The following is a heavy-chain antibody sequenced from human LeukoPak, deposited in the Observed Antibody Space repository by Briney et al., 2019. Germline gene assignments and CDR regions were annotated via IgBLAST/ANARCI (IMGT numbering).Heavy chain of an antibody. CDR3: ARLSIAAAGPAWFDP. Sequence: GESLKISCKGSGYSFTSYWIGWVRQMPGKGLEWMGIIYPGDSDTRYSPSFQGQVTISADKSTSTAYLQWSSLKASDTAMYYCARLSIAAAGPAWFDPWGQGTLVTVSS. CDR1: GYSFTSYW. V-gene: IGHV5-51*01. CDR2: IYPGDSDT. D-gene: IGHD6-13*01. J-gene: IGHJ5*02.